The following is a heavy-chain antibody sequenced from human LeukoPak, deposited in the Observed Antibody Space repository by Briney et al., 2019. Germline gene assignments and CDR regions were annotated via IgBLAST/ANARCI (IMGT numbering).Heavy chain of an antibody. CDR3: GASRQYVGAFDI. CDR1: GFTFSSCE. Sequence: GGSLRLSCAASGFTFSSCELYWVRQAPGKGLEWISYISSSSTIIKYADSVRGRFTISRDDARGSLYLQMSSLRADDTAIYYCGASRQYVGAFDIWGQGTLVTVSS. V-gene: IGHV3-48*03. J-gene: IGHJ3*02. CDR2: ISSSSTII. D-gene: IGHD3-16*01.